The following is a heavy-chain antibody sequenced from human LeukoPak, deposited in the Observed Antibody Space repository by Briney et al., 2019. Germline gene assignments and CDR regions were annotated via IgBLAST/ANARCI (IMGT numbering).Heavy chain of an antibody. CDR2: ISSSSSYM. V-gene: IGHV3-21*01. Sequence: GGSLRLSCAASGFTFSTYMMNWVRQAPGKGLEWFSSISSSSSYMYYADSLKGRFTISRDNAKNSLYLQMDSLRAEDTAVYYCARFAYCGGHCYYFDYWGQGALVTVSS. CDR1: GFTFSTYM. J-gene: IGHJ4*02. CDR3: ARFAYCGGHCYYFDY. D-gene: IGHD2-21*01.